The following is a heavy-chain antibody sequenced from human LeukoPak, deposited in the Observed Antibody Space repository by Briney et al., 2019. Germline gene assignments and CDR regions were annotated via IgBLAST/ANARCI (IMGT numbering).Heavy chain of an antibody. Sequence: EASVKFSCQASGYTFTSYGISWVRQAPGQGLEWMGWISAYNGNTNYAQKLQGRVTMTTDTSTSTAYMELSSLRSEDTAVYYCARDWPYPDYWGQGTLVTVSS. CDR2: ISAYNGNT. CDR1: GYTFTSYG. V-gene: IGHV1-18*01. D-gene: IGHD3-16*01. J-gene: IGHJ4*02. CDR3: ARDWPYPDY.